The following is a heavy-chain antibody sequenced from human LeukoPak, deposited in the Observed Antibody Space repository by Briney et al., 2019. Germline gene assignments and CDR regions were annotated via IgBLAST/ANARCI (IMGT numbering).Heavy chain of an antibody. Sequence: GSLRLSCGASGFTFSSYEMNWVRQAPGKGLEWVSYISSSGSTIYYADSVKGRFTISRDNAKKSLYLQMNSLRAEDTAVYYCARHLSGVTGYTYGRGIDYWGQGTLVTVSS. CDR1: GFTFSSYE. CDR3: ARHLSGVTGYTYGRGIDY. D-gene: IGHD5-18*01. J-gene: IGHJ4*02. V-gene: IGHV3-48*03. CDR2: ISSSGSTI.